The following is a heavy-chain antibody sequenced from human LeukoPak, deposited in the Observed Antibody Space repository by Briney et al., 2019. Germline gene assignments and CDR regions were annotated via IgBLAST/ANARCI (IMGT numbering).Heavy chain of an antibody. V-gene: IGHV3-11*01. CDR3: ARAPVAASGTAFDY. CDR2: ISSSGSTI. CDR1: GFTFSDYY. J-gene: IGHJ4*02. Sequence: EGSLRLSCAASGFTFSDYYMSWIRQAPGKGLEWVSYISSSGSTIYYADSVKGRFTISRDNAKNSLYLQMNSLRAEDTAVYYCARAPVAASGTAFDYWGQGTLVTVSS. D-gene: IGHD6-13*01.